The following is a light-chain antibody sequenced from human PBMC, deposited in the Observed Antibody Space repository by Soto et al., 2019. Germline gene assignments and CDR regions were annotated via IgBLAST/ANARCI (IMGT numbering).Light chain of an antibody. Sequence: IRMTQSLSTFSASTGDRMTIPCRASQAISSYLAWYQQTPGKAPKLLISGAFDLQSGVPSRFSGSGSGTDFTLTISGLQPDDFATYYWQQNNSTPWTFGQGTKVDIK. CDR3: QQNNSTPWT. CDR2: GAF. V-gene: IGKV1-8*01. J-gene: IGKJ1*01. CDR1: QAISSY.